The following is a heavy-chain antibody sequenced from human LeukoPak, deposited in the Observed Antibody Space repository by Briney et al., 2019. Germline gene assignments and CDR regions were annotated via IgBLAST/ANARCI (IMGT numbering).Heavy chain of an antibody. CDR3: AKLRAQYSSSSFFDY. V-gene: IGHV3-23*01. Sequence: PGGSLRLSCAASGFDFGTYAMTWVRQAPGKGLEWVSTVQYSGQTYYSDSVRGRFIISRDNSKNTLFLQMDNLRADDTAIYYCAKLRAQYSSSSFFDYWGQGALVTVSS. J-gene: IGHJ4*02. CDR1: GFDFGTYA. D-gene: IGHD6-6*01. CDR2: VQYSGQT.